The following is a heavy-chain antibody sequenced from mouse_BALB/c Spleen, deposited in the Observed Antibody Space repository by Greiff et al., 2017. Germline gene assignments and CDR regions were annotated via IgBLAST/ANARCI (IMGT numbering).Heavy chain of an antibody. CDR3: TRGTYYGNYGFAY. CDR2: IRLKSNNYAT. Sequence: EVKVEESGGGLVQPGGSMKLSCVASGFTFSNYWMNWVRQSPEKGLEWVAEIRLKSNNYATHYAESVKGRFTISRDDSKSSVYLQMNNLRAEDTGIYYCTRGTYYGNYGFAYWGQGTLVTVSA. D-gene: IGHD2-10*01. J-gene: IGHJ3*01. V-gene: IGHV6-6*02. CDR1: GFTFSNYW.